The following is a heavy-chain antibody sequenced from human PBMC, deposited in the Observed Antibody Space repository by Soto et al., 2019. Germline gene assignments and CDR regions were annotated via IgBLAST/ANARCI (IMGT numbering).Heavy chain of an antibody. D-gene: IGHD3-22*01. J-gene: IGHJ3*02. CDR3: ARTYDDSGPNSGGYGFDI. CDR1: GGPVSTYY. CDR2: IYYSGST. V-gene: IGHV4-59*02. Sequence: SETLSLTCTVSGGPVSTYYWSWIRQPPGKGLEWIAYIYYSGSTSYNPSLKSRVTISVDTSKNQFSLKLSSVTAADTAVYYCARTYDDSGPNSGGYGFDIWGQGTMVT.